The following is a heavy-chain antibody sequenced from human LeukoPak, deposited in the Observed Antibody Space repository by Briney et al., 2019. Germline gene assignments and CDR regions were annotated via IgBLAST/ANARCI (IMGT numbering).Heavy chain of an antibody. Sequence: PSETLSLTCTVSSGSISSDYWSWIREPPGRGLEWIGFISYSVSADYNPSLKSRVTISVDTSKNQFSLKLSSVTAADTAVYYCARARSWLRIDYWGQGALVTVSS. J-gene: IGHJ4*02. V-gene: IGHV4-59*01. CDR3: ARARSWLRIDY. CDR2: ISYSVSA. CDR1: SGSISSDY. D-gene: IGHD6-13*01.